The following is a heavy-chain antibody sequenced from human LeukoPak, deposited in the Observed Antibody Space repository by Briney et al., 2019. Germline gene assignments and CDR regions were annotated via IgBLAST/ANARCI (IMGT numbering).Heavy chain of an antibody. D-gene: IGHD5-12*01. CDR3: ARNVGYSGSSLDY. CDR2: IYYSGST. V-gene: IGHV4-59*01. Sequence: SSETLSLTCTVSGGSISSYYWSWIRQPPGKGLEWIGYIYYSGSTNYNPSLKSRVTISVDTSKNQFSLKLSSVTAADTAVYYCARNVGYSGSSLDYWGQGTLVTVSS. J-gene: IGHJ4*02. CDR1: GGSISSYY.